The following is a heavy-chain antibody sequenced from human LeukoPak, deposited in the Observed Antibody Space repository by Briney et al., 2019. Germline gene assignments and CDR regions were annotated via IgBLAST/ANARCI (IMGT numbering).Heavy chain of an antibody. D-gene: IGHD3-10*01. CDR1: GYSISSGYY. Sequence: TSEALSLTCAVSGYSISSGYYWGWIRQPPGKGLEWIGSIYHSGSTYYNPSLKSRVTISVDTSKNQFSLKLSSVTAADTAVYYCARLTSGYWGQGTLVTVSS. CDR2: IYHSGST. J-gene: IGHJ4*02. CDR3: ARLTSGY. V-gene: IGHV4-38-2*01.